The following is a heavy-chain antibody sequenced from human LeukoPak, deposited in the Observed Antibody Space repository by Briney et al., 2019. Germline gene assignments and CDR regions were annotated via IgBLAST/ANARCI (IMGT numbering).Heavy chain of an antibody. CDR3: ARQWELRDWFDP. V-gene: IGHV4-59*01. CDR2: IYYSGGT. J-gene: IGHJ5*02. CDR1: GGSISTYY. D-gene: IGHD1-26*01. Sequence: PSETLSLTCTVSGGSISTYYWSWIRQPPGKGLEWIGYIYYSGGTNYNPSLKGRVTISVDTSKNQFSLKLSSVTAADTAVYYCARQWELRDWFDPWGQGTLVTVSS.